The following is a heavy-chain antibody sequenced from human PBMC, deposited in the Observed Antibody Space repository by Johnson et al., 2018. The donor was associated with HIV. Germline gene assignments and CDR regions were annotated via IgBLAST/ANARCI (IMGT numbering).Heavy chain of an antibody. Sequence: VQLVESGGGLVQPGGSLRLSCAASGFTVSSNYMSWVRQAPGKWLEWVSVIYRAGSTYYADSVKDRFTISRDISKNTIYLQMNSLRAEDTAMYYCARDGTETGPDDAFDIWGQGTLVIVSS. CDR2: IYRAGST. CDR3: ARDGTETGPDDAFDI. D-gene: IGHD1-1*01. V-gene: IGHV3-66*01. CDR1: GFTVSSNY. J-gene: IGHJ3*02.